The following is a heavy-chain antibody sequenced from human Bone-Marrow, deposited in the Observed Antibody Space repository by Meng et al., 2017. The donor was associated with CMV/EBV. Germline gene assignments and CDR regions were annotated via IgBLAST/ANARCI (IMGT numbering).Heavy chain of an antibody. D-gene: IGHD6-19*01. CDR2: ISSGSSYI. V-gene: IGHV3-21*04. CDR1: GFTFSSYS. CDR3: ARERKIAVAGTYYYYGMDV. J-gene: IGHJ6*02. Sequence: GESLKISCAASGFTFSSYSMNWVRQAPGKGLEWVSSISSGSSYIYYADSVKGRFTISRDNSKNTLYLQMNSLRAEDTAVYYCARERKIAVAGTYYYYGMDVWGQRTTVTVSS.